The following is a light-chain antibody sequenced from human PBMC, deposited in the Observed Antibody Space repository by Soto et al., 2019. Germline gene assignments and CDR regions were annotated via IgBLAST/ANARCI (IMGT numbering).Light chain of an antibody. V-gene: IGLV2-14*01. CDR1: RTDVGGYNF. J-gene: IGLJ1*01. CDR2: EVS. CDR3: SSYTTRSSLYV. Sequence: LTQPASVSGSPGQSITISCTGTRTDVGGYNFVSWYQQHPGKAPKLMIFEVSNRPTGVSNRFSGSKSDNTASLTISGLQADDEADYYCSSYTTRSSLYVFGTGTKVTVL.